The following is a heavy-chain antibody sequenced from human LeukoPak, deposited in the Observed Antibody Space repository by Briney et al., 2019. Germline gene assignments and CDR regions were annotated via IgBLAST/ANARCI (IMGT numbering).Heavy chain of an antibody. Sequence: PGGSLRLSRAASGFTFSSYEMNWVRQAPGKGLEWVSYISSSGSTIYYADSVKGRFTISRDNAKNSLYLQMNSLRAEDTAVYYCARASYYGENWFDPWGQGTLVTVSS. CDR3: ARASYYGENWFDP. V-gene: IGHV3-48*03. CDR2: ISSSGSTI. CDR1: GFTFSSYE. J-gene: IGHJ5*02. D-gene: IGHD3-10*01.